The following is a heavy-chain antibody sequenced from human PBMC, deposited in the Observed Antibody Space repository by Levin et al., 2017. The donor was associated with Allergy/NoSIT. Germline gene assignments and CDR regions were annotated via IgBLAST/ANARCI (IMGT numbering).Heavy chain of an antibody. CDR3: AKLRRSAIRYDAFDI. D-gene: IGHD3-16*01. Sequence: GESLKISFKGSGYSFSTYWIGWVRQMPGKGLEWMGIIYAGDSDTRYSPSFQGQVTISVDKSISTAYLQWSSLKASDTAMYYCAKLRRSAIRYDAFDIWGQGTMVTVSS. CDR2: IYAGDSDT. CDR1: GYSFSTYW. J-gene: IGHJ3*02. V-gene: IGHV5-51*01.